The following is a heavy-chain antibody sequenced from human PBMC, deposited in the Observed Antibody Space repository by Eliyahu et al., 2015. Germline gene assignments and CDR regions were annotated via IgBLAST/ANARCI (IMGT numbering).Heavy chain of an antibody. D-gene: IGHD6-19*01. CDR2: ISGSGGST. CDR1: GFXFSSYA. Sequence: EVQLLESGGGLVQPGGSLRLSCAASGFXFSSYAMGWVRQAPGKGLEWVSAISGSGGSTYYADSVKGRFTISRDNSKNTLYLQMNSLRAEDTAVYYCANTPWAVAGFLFAYWGQGTLVTVSS. J-gene: IGHJ4*02. V-gene: IGHV3-23*01. CDR3: ANTPWAVAGFLFAY.